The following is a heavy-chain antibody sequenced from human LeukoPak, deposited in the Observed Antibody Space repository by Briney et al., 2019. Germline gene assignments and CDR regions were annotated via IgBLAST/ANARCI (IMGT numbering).Heavy chain of an antibody. CDR3: AKDPFDQMLPENWFDP. V-gene: IGHV1-2*02. D-gene: IGHD2-2*01. CDR1: GYTFADYY. Sequence: ASVKVSCKASGYTFADYYIHWVRQAPGQGLEWVGWMNPNSGDTNYARRFQGRVTMTRDTASSKAYMELSRLRFDDTAAYYCAKDPFDQMLPENWFDPWGQGTLVTVSS. CDR2: MNPNSGDT. J-gene: IGHJ5*02.